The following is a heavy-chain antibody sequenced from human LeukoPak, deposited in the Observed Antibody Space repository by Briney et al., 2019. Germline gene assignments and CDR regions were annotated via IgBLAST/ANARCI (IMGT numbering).Heavy chain of an antibody. V-gene: IGHV3-21*03. Sequence: PGGSLRLSCAASGFTFSSYSMNWVRQAPGKGLEWVSSISNTSSYIYYADSVKGRFTISRDNAKNSLYLQMNSLKTEDTAVYYCTRAGIVAVPAAMGFDPWGQGTLVTVSS. CDR2: ISNTSSYI. CDR3: TRAGIVAVPAAMGFDP. D-gene: IGHD2-2*01. J-gene: IGHJ5*02. CDR1: GFTFSSYS.